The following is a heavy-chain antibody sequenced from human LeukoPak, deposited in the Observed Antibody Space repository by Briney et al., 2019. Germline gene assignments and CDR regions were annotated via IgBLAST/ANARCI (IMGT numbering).Heavy chain of an antibody. V-gene: IGHV3-23*01. CDR3: AKDRSAARVGATPTYYFDY. D-gene: IGHD1-26*01. CDR2: ISGSGGST. Sequence: GGSLRLSCAASGITFSSYAMNWVRQAPGGRLEWVSGISGSGGSTYYADSVKGRFTISRDNSKNTLYLQMNSLRAEDTAVYYCAKDRSAARVGATPTYYFDYWGQGTLVTVSS. J-gene: IGHJ4*02. CDR1: GITFSSYA.